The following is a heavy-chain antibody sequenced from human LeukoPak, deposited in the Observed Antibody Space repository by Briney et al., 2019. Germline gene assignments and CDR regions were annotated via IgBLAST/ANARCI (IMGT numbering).Heavy chain of an antibody. V-gene: IGHV4-61*01. Sequence: PSETLSLTCTVSGGSVSSGSYYWSWIRQPPGKGLEWIGYIYYSGSTNYNPSLKSRVTISVDTSKNQFSLKLSSVTAADTAVYYCARGRARTIFGVVTYQYYFDYWGQGTLVTVSS. D-gene: IGHD3-3*01. CDR2: IYYSGST. CDR1: GGSVSSGSYY. J-gene: IGHJ4*02. CDR3: ARGRARTIFGVVTYQYYFDY.